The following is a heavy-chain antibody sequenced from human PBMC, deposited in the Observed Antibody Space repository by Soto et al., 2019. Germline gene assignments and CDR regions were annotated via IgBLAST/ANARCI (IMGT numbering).Heavy chain of an antibody. CDR1: GYTFTDYY. D-gene: IGHD5-18*01. CDR2: MDPKSGGA. Sequence: ASVKVSCKTSGYTFTDYYTHWVRQAPGQGLEWMGWMDPKSGGAYFAQKFQGRVTLTRDTSIGTAYIEVNSLTSDGTAVYFCTRENIENSDGLYDAFDIWGQATTVTVSS. V-gene: IGHV1-2*02. J-gene: IGHJ3*02. CDR3: TRENIENSDGLYDAFDI.